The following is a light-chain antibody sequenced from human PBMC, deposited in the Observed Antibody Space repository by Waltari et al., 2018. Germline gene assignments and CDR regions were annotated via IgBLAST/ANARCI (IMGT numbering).Light chain of an antibody. J-gene: IGLJ2*01. V-gene: IGLV2-23*02. CDR3: CSYAGSAITV. CDR2: DVN. CDR1: SSDVGTYNL. Sequence: QSALTQTATVSGSPGQSINISCTGTSSDVGTYNLVSWYQQHPGKAPTPIIYDVNKRPSAVSNRFSGSKSGNTASLTISGLQAADEANYYCCSYAGSAITVFGGGTKVTVL.